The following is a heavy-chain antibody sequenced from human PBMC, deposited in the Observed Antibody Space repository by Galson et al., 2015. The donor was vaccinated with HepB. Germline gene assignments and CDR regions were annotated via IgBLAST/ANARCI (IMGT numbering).Heavy chain of an antibody. Sequence: SVKVSCKASGYSFTSYDMNWVRQAPGQGLEWLGWINTNTGNPTHAQGFTGRFVFSLDTSVSTAYLQISSLKAEDTAVYYCARDRRFGESYWFDPWGQGTLVTVSS. CDR2: INTNTGNP. V-gene: IGHV7-4-1*02. CDR3: ARDRRFGESYWFDP. CDR1: GYSFTSYD. D-gene: IGHD3-10*01. J-gene: IGHJ5*02.